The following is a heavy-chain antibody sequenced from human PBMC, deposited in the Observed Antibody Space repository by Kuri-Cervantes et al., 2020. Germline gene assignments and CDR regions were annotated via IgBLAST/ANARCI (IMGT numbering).Heavy chain of an antibody. D-gene: IGHD6-13*01. V-gene: IGHV4-34*01. CDR3: ARVHTSSRSD. Sequence: SETLSLTCAVYGGSFSDYYWSWIRQPPGKGLEWIGEINHSGSTNYNLSLKSRVTISVDTPKNQFSLKLTSVTAADTAVYYCARVHTSSRSDWGQGTLVTVSS. CDR1: GGSFSDYY. J-gene: IGHJ4*02. CDR2: INHSGST.